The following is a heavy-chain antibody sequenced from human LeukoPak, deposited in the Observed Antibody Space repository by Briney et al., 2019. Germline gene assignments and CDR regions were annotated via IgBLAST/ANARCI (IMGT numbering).Heavy chain of an antibody. CDR1: GFTFSSYG. V-gene: IGHV3-30*18. D-gene: IGHD6-19*01. Sequence: PGGSLRLSCAASGFTFSSYGMHWVRQAPGKGLEWVAVISYDGSNKYNADSVKGRFTISGDNSKNTLYLQMNSLRAEDTAVYYCAKRAPVAGQYYFDYWGQGTLVTVSS. CDR3: AKRAPVAGQYYFDY. J-gene: IGHJ4*02. CDR2: ISYDGSNK.